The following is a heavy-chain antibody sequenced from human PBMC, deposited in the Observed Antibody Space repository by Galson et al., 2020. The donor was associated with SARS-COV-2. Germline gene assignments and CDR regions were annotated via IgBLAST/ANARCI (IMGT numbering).Heavy chain of an antibody. V-gene: IGHV2-5*02. CDR2: IYWDDDK. D-gene: IGHD3-10*01. CDR1: GFSLSTSGVG. CDR3: AQNGMVRGVIIEYYFDY. J-gene: IGHJ4*02. Sequence: SGPTLVKPTQTLTLTCTFSGFSLSTSGVGVGWIRQPPGKALEWLALIYWDDDKRYSPSLKSRLTITKDTSKNQVVLTMTNMDPVDTATYYCAQNGMVRGVIIEYYFDYWGQGTLVTVSS.